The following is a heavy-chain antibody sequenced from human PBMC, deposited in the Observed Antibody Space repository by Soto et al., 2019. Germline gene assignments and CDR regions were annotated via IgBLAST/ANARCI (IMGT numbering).Heavy chain of an antibody. CDR3: AKDYLGSSNVFDV. CDR2: XSXXGXTX. J-gene: IGHJ3*01. Sequence: VRSRRLSCVAAGFIFQTYAIGRVRQFPCKGLQXVAXXSXXGXTXXXAXXVKGRFLISRDAVKNILYLHMTRLSSEDTALYYCAKDYLGSSNVFDVWGRGTVVTASS. V-gene: IGHV3-30*01. CDR1: GFIFQTYA. D-gene: IGHD2-2*01.